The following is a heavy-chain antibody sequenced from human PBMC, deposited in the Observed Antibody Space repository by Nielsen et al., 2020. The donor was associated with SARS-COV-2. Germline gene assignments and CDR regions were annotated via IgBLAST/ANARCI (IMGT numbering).Heavy chain of an antibody. CDR1: GGAISSYY. CDR2: IYYSGSI. CDR3: ARVKVVVAATGSGLGMDV. Sequence: SETLSLTCTVSGGAISSYYWSWIRQPPGKGLERIRYIYYSGSINYNPSLKSRVTISVDTSKNQFSLKLSSVTAADTAVYYCARVKVVVAATGSGLGMDVWGQGTTVTVSS. V-gene: IGHV4-59*13. J-gene: IGHJ6*02. D-gene: IGHD2-15*01.